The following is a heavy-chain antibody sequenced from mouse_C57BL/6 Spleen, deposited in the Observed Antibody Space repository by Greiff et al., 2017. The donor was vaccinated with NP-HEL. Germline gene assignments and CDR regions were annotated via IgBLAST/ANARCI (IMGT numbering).Heavy chain of an antibody. J-gene: IGHJ3*01. Sequence: EVQLQQSGPELVKPGASVKMSCKASGYTFTDYNMHWVKQSHGKSLEWIGYINPNNGGTSYNQKFKGKATLTVNKSSSTAYMELRSLTSEESAVYYCARRGDYYGSSPFAYWGQGTLVTVSA. CDR3: ARRGDYYGSSPFAY. V-gene: IGHV1-22*01. D-gene: IGHD1-1*01. CDR2: INPNNGGT. CDR1: GYTFTDYN.